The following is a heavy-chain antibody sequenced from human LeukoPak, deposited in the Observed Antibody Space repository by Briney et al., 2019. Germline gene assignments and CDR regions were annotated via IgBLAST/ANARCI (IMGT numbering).Heavy chain of an antibody. CDR1: GFTFSNYG. CDR3: AKEYAGSRYYYYMDV. V-gene: IGHV3-30*02. Sequence: GGSLRLSCAASGFTFSNYGMHWVRQAPGKGLEWVAFIRYDGSDKYYADSVKGRLTISRDNSKKTLYLQMNSLRAEDTAVYYCAKEYAGSRYYYYMDVWGKGTTVTVSS. CDR2: IRYDGSDK. J-gene: IGHJ6*03.